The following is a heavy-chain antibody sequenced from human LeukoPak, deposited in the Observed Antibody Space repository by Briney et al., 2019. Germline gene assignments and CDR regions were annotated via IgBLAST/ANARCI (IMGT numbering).Heavy chain of an antibody. CDR2: ISWNSGSI. D-gene: IGHD3-22*01. J-gene: IGHJ4*02. CDR3: AKAGRKDSRIVVVKRGVYYFGY. Sequence: GRSLRLSCAASGFTFDDYAMHWVRQAPGKGLEWVSGISWNSGSIGYADSVKGRFTISRDNAKNSLYLQMNSLRAEDMALYYCAKAGRKDSRIVVVKRGVYYFGYWGQGTLVTVSS. CDR1: GFTFDDYA. V-gene: IGHV3-9*03.